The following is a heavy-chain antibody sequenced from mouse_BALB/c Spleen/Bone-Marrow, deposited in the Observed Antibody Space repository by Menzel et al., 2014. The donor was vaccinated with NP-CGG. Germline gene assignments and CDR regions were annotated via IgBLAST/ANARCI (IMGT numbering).Heavy chain of an antibody. J-gene: IGHJ1*01. V-gene: IGHV2-6-7*01. CDR1: GFSLTGYG. CDR2: ILGDGRT. CDR3: ARDQRGLRYFDV. D-gene: IGHD2-13*01. Sequence: QVQLKQSGPGLVAPSQSLSITCTVSGFSLTGYGVNWVRQPPEKGLEWLGKILGDGRTDFNSPLKSRLSIIKDNSKIQVFIKMNSLQTDGTARYYCARDQRGLRYFDVWVAGATVTVSS.